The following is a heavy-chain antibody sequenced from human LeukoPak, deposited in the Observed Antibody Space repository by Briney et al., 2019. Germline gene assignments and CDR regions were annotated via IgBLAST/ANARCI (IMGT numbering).Heavy chain of an antibody. V-gene: IGHV1-69-2*01. J-gene: IGHJ4*02. CDR1: GYTFTDYY. Sequence: ASVKVSCKVSGYTFTDYYMHWVQRAPGKGLEWMGLVDPEDGETIYAEKFQGRVTITADTSTDTAYMELSSLRSEDTAVYYCATDPEVLAMVRGVIITQRGNWGQGTLVTVSS. CDR3: ATDPEVLAMVRGVIITQRGN. CDR2: VDPEDGET. D-gene: IGHD3-10*01.